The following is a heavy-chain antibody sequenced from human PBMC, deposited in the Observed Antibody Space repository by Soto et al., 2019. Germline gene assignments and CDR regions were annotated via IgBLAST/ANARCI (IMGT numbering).Heavy chain of an antibody. D-gene: IGHD3-10*01. V-gene: IGHV5-51*01. J-gene: IGHJ4*02. CDR2: IYPGDSDT. CDR1: GYTFTSYW. Sequence: PGESLKISCKGSGYTFTSYWISWVRQMPGEGLEWMGAIYPGDSDTRYSPSFQGQVTISADKSISTAYLQWSSLQASDSAIYFCARSSCYARWFSEYLGQGTVVTVSS. CDR3: ARSSCYARWFSEY.